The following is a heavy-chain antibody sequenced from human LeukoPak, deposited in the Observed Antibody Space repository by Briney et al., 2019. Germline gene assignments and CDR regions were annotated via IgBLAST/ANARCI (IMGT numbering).Heavy chain of an antibody. D-gene: IGHD3-10*01. Sequence: PSETLSRTCTVSGGSISSSPYYWGWIRQPPGKGLEWIGSIYYSGSTYYNPSLKSRVTISVDTSKNQFSLKLSSVTAADTAVYYCARSYFYGSGVDPWGQGTLVTVSS. CDR2: IYYSGST. J-gene: IGHJ5*02. CDR3: ARSYFYGSGVDP. V-gene: IGHV4-39*01. CDR1: GGSISSSPYY.